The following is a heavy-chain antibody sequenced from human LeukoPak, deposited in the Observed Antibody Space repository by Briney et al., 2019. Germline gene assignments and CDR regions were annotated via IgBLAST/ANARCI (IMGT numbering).Heavy chain of an antibody. J-gene: IGHJ6*04. V-gene: IGHV4-59*02. Sequence: PSETLSLTCTVSGGSVISYYWSWIRQPPGKGLEWTGYIYYSGSTNYNPSLKSRVTISVDTSKNQFSLKLSSVTAADTAVYYCARETYGDYGNYGMDVWGNGTTVTVSS. CDR1: GGSVISYY. CDR3: ARETYGDYGNYGMDV. CDR2: IYYSGST. D-gene: IGHD4-17*01.